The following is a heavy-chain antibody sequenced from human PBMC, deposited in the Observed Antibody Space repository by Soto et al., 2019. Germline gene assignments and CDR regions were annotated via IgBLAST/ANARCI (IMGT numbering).Heavy chain of an antibody. J-gene: IGHJ4*02. V-gene: IGHV4-39*01. D-gene: IGHD6-13*01. Sequence: SETLSLTCTVSGGSISSSSYYWGWIRQPPGKGLEWIGSIYYSGSTYYNPSLKSRVTISVDTSKNQFSLKLSSVTAADTAVYYCARRWAAGNPMFDYWGQGTLVTVSS. CDR1: GGSISSSSYY. CDR2: IYYSGST. CDR3: ARRWAAGNPMFDY.